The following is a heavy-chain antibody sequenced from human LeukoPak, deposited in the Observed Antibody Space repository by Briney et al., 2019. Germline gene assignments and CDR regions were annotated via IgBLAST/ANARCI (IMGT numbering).Heavy chain of an antibody. Sequence: GGSLRLSCAASGFTFSNYAMSWVRQAPGKGLEWVSAISGSGGSTYYADSVKGRFTISRDNSKNTLYLQMNSLRAEDTAVYYCAKPRRTMVRGVTAYYFDYWGQGTLVTVSS. CDR1: GFTFSNYA. J-gene: IGHJ4*02. D-gene: IGHD3-10*01. V-gene: IGHV3-23*01. CDR2: ISGSGGST. CDR3: AKPRRTMVRGVTAYYFDY.